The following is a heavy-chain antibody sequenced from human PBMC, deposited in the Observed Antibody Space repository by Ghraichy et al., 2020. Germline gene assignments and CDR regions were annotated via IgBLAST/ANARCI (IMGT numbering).Heavy chain of an antibody. CDR3: TTGPSKYYDILTGYYNVREDDAFDI. J-gene: IGHJ3*02. CDR2: IKSKTDGGTT. CDR1: GFTFSRAW. V-gene: IGHV3-15*01. D-gene: IGHD3-9*01. Sequence: GGSLRLSCAASGFTFSRAWMSWVRQAPGKGLEWVGRIKSKTDGGTTDHAAPVKGRFTISRDDSKNTVYLQMTSLKTEDAAIYYCTTGPSKYYDILTGYYNVREDDAFDIWGQGTMVTVSS.